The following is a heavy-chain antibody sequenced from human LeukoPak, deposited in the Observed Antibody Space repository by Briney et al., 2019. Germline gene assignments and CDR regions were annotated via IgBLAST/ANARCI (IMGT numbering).Heavy chain of an antibody. J-gene: IGHJ4*02. Sequence: GRSLRLPCAASGLTFSIYAMSWVPQAPGKGLEGVSDISGSGGSTYYADPLKGRLTLSRDNSKNTLNVEKKPLRSEDTDVYYCANSRWPRAFDYWSQGTLVTVSS. V-gene: IGHV3-23*01. D-gene: IGHD5-24*01. CDR3: ANSRWPRAFDY. CDR1: GLTFSIYA. CDR2: ISGSGGST.